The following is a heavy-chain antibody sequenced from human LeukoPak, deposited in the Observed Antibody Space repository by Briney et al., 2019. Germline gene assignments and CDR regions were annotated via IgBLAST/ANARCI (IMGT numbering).Heavy chain of an antibody. J-gene: IGHJ6*03. Sequence: SETLSLTCAVYGGSFSGYYWSWIRQPPGKGLEWNGEINHSGSTNYNPSLKSRVTISVDTSKNQFSLKLSSVTAADTAVYYCARGDRYCSGGSCYSGEYYYMDVWGKGTTVTVSS. CDR2: INHSGST. CDR3: ARGDRYCSGGSCYSGEYYYMDV. D-gene: IGHD2-15*01. CDR1: GGSFSGYY. V-gene: IGHV4-34*01.